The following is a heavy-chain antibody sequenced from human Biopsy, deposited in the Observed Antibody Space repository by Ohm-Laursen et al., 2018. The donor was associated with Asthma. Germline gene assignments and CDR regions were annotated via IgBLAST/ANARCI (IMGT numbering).Heavy chain of an antibody. CDR1: GDAMSTSGSY. V-gene: IGHV4-39*02. D-gene: IGHD6-6*01. Sequence: SDTLSLTWIVSGDAMSTSGSYWGWIRQSPGKVLEWIGSIYYSGRTYYNPSLESRVTISANTSKNHFSLKVTSATAADTAVYYCARAVSSSSYWYFDLWGRGDLVTVSS. CDR2: IYYSGRT. CDR3: ARAVSSSSYWYFDL. J-gene: IGHJ2*01.